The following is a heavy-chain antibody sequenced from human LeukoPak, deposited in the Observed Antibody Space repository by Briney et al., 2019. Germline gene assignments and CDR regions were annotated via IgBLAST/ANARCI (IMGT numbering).Heavy chain of an antibody. D-gene: IGHD2-15*01. V-gene: IGHV3-11*01. Sequence: GGSLRLSCAASGFTLSDYYMSWVRHAPGKGLGWVSYISSSGSNIYYADSVKGRFTISRDNAKNSLYLQMNSLRAEDTAVYYCARVQWSVSDYWGQGTLVTVSS. J-gene: IGHJ4*02. CDR1: GFTLSDYY. CDR2: ISSSGSNI. CDR3: ARVQWSVSDY.